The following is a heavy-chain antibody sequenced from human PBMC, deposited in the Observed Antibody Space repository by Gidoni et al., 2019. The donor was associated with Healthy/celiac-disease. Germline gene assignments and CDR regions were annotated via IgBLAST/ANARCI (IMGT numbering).Heavy chain of an antibody. CDR2: ISGSGGST. D-gene: IGHD1-26*01. CDR1: GFTFSSSA. Sequence: EVQLLESGGGLVQPGGSLRLSCSASGFTFSSSAMSWVRQAPGKGLEWVSAISGSGGSTYYADSVKGRFTISRDNSKNTLYLQMNSLRAEDTAVYYCAKDMWELLEAADWDYWGQGTLVTVSS. V-gene: IGHV3-23*01. J-gene: IGHJ4*02. CDR3: AKDMWELLEAADWDY.